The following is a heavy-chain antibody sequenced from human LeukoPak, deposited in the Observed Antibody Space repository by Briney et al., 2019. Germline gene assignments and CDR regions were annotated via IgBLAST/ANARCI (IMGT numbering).Heavy chain of an antibody. CDR2: ISSSSSTI. Sequence: GGTLRLSCAASGFTFSSYSMNWVRQAPGKGLEWVSYISSSSSTIYYADSVKGRFTISRDNAKNSLYLQMNSLRAEDTAVYYCARPSVVLWFGELLSLGAFDIWGQGTMVTVSS. CDR3: ARPSVVLWFGELLSLGAFDI. CDR1: GFTFSSYS. V-gene: IGHV3-48*01. J-gene: IGHJ3*02. D-gene: IGHD3-10*01.